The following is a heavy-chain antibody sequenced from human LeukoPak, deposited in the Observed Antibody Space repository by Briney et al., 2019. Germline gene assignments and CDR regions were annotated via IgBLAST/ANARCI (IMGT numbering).Heavy chain of an antibody. D-gene: IGHD4-17*01. CDR1: VFTFSSYW. J-gene: IGHJ3*02. CDR2: INSDGSST. V-gene: IGHV3-74*01. Sequence: GGSLRLSCAASVFTFSSYWMHSVRQAPGKGLVWFSRINSDGSSTSYADSVKGRFTISRDNAKNTVYLQMNSLSAEDTAMYYCTFSSYGDHIGVDAFDMWGQGTMVTVSS. CDR3: TFSSYGDHIGVDAFDM.